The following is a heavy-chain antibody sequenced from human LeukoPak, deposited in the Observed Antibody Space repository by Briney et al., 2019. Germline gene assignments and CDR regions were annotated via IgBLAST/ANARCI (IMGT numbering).Heavy chain of an antibody. CDR3: ANADIVLVPAAIPHNWFAP. J-gene: IGHJ5*02. CDR2: MYHSGST. CDR1: GYSISSGGY. V-gene: IGHV4-38-2*02. Sequence: PAESLSLTCTVSGYSISSGGYWCWSRQPPGKRLGWILIMYHSGSTYYTPSLKSRVTISGDTSKNPFSLKLSSLTAADTAVYYCANADIVLVPAAIPHNWFAPWGEGALVTVSS. D-gene: IGHD2-2*01.